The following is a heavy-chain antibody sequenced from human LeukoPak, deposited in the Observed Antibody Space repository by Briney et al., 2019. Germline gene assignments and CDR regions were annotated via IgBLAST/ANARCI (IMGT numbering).Heavy chain of an antibody. D-gene: IGHD1-1*01. Sequence: SETLSLTCIVSGDSINNYFWSWIRQPPGKGLEWIGYIHYSGSTNYNPSLKSRVTLSIGASKNQFSLKVNSVTAADTAVYYCARLTSGWNGVDLWGQGTLVTVSS. CDR1: GDSINNYF. V-gene: IGHV4-59*01. J-gene: IGHJ5*02. CDR2: IHYSGST. CDR3: ARLTSGWNGVDL.